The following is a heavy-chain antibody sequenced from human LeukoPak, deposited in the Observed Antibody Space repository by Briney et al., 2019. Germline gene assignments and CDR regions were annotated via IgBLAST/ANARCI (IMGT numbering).Heavy chain of an antibody. D-gene: IGHD6-13*01. J-gene: IGHJ4*02. Sequence: SVKVSCKASGGTFSSYAISWVRQAPGQGLEWMGRIIPILGIANYAQKFQGRVTITADKSTSTAYMELSSLRSEDTAVYYCARVRTGFNIAGRTSSSWYYFDYWGQGTLVTVSS. CDR3: ARVRTGFNIAGRTSSSWYYFDY. CDR1: GGTFSSYA. CDR2: IIPILGIA. V-gene: IGHV1-69*04.